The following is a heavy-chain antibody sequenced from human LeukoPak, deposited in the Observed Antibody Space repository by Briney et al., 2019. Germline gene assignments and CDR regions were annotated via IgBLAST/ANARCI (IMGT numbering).Heavy chain of an antibody. Sequence: ASVKVSCKASGFSFTTYGISWARQAPGQGLECMGRISANNGNANYAQNLQGRVTMTTDTSTNTAYMELRSLKSDDTAVYSCARDNFIMDVWGQGTTVTVSS. D-gene: IGHD1-20*01. CDR3: ARDNFIMDV. V-gene: IGHV1-18*01. CDR1: GFSFTTYG. J-gene: IGHJ6*02. CDR2: ISANNGNA.